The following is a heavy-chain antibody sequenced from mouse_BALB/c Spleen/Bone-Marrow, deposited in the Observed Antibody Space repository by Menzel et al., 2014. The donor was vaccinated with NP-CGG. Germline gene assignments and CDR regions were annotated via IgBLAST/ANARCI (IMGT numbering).Heavy chain of an antibody. J-gene: IGHJ3*01. CDR3: ASRSTMISWFAY. V-gene: IGHV1-14*01. Sequence: LQESGPELVKPGASVKMSCKASGYTFTSYVMHWVKQKPGQGLEWIGYINPYNDGTKYNEKFKGKATLTSDKSSSAAYMELSSLTSEDSAVYYCASRSTMISWFAYWGQGTLVTVSA. D-gene: IGHD2-4*01. CDR2: INPYNDGT. CDR1: GYTFTSYV.